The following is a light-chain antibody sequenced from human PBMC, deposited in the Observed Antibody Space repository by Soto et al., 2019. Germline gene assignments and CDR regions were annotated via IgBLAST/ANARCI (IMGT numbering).Light chain of an antibody. Sequence: EIILTQSPATLSLSPGERATLSCGASQSVSSSYVAWYQHRPGLAPRLLIHDASSRATGIPDRFSGTKSGTDFTLTIRRLEPEDAAVYYCQQYGGSPRTFGQGTKVDIK. CDR3: QQYGGSPRT. J-gene: IGKJ1*01. CDR1: QSVSSSY. CDR2: DAS. V-gene: IGKV3D-20*01.